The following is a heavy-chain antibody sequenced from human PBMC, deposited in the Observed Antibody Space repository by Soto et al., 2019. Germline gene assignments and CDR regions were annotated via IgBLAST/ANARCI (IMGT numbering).Heavy chain of an antibody. D-gene: IGHD2-8*01. CDR1: GGSISSGDYY. J-gene: IGHJ6*02. CDR3: ARLYNGVCYV. V-gene: IGHV4-30-4*01. CDR2: IYYSGST. Sequence: SETLSLTCTVSGGSISSGDYYWSWIRQPPGKGLEWIGYIYYSGSTYYNPSLKSRVTISVDTSKNQFSLQLSSLKASDTAIYYCARLYNGVCYVWGQGTTVTVSS.